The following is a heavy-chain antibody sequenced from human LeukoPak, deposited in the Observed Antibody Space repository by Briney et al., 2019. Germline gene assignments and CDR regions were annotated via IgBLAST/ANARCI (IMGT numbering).Heavy chain of an antibody. CDR2: ISSSSSYI. CDR1: GFTFSSHS. J-gene: IGHJ4*02. Sequence: PGGSLRLSCAASGFTFSSHSMSWVRQAPGKGLEWVSSISSSSSYIYYADSVKGRFTISRDNAKNSLYLQMNSLRAEDTAVYYCARGAPNNWNYAELDYWGQGTLVTVSS. V-gene: IGHV3-21*01. CDR3: ARGAPNNWNYAELDY. D-gene: IGHD1-7*01.